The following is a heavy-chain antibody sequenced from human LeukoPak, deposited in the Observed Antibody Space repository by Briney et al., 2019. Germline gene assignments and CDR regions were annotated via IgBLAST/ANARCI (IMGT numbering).Heavy chain of an antibody. J-gene: IGHJ4*02. CDR3: AKDQVGYGLDY. V-gene: IGHV4-59*11. CDR1: GGPINNQY. CDR2: ILDTGNT. D-gene: IGHD5-18*01. Sequence: AETLSLTCIVSGGPINNQYWSWVRQPPGQGLEWIGYILDTGNTNNNPSLKSRVAISLDTSKNQFSLKLSSVTAADTAVYYCAKDQVGYGLDYWGQGTLVTVSS.